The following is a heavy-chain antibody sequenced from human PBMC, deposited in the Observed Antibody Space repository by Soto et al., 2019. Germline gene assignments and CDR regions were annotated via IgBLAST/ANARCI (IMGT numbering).Heavy chain of an antibody. CDR2: INHSGST. J-gene: IGHJ4*02. CDR3: ARDKITGLFDC. Sequence: QVQLQQWGAGLLKPSETLSLTCAVYGGSFSGYYWTWIRQPPGTGLEWIGEINHSGSTNYNPSLKSRFTISVDTSKTQFSLKLTSVTAADSAVYYCARDKITGLFDCWGQGTLVTVSS. D-gene: IGHD2-8*02. CDR1: GGSFSGYY. V-gene: IGHV4-34*01.